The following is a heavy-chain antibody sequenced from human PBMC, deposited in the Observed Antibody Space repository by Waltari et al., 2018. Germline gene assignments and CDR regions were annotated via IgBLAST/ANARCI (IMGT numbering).Heavy chain of an antibody. CDR1: GLTFSAYW. CDR3: SRDPYGD. V-gene: IGHV3-74*01. D-gene: IGHD3-16*01. CDR2: ISTEGSMT. Sequence: EGQLVESGGGFVQPGESLRLSCVDSGLTFSAYWMQWYRRGPGKGLEWVSRISTEGSMTAYANSVKCRFTISRDNGQKTVYLEMRSLRPEDTAIYYCSRDPYGDWGQGTLVTVSS. J-gene: IGHJ4*02.